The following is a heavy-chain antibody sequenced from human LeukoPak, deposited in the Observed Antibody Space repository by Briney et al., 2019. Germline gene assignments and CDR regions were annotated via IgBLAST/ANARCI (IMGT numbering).Heavy chain of an antibody. J-gene: IGHJ5*02. V-gene: IGHV4-4*07. D-gene: IGHD3-16*01. CDR1: GGSISSGY. Sequence: SETLSLTCTVSGGSISSGYWNWIRQPAGKGLEWIGRIYADGSTNLTPSLKSRVTMSVDTSQNHFSLRLSSVTAADTAVYYCAKVSSLGNWFDPWGQGALVTVSS. CDR2: IYADGST. CDR3: AKVSSLGNWFDP.